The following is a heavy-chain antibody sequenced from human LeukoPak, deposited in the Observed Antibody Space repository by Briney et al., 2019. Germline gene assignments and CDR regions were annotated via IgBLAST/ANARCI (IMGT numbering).Heavy chain of an antibody. J-gene: IGHJ3*01. V-gene: IGHV3-15*01. D-gene: IGHD2/OR15-2a*01. CDR2: IKSKTDGGTT. CDR1: GFTFSNAW. CDR3: TTGSEYDDAFDV. Sequence: GGSLRLSCAASGFTFSNAWMSWVRQAPGKGLEWVGRIKSKTDGGTTDYAAPVKGRFTVLRDDSKNTLYLQMNSLKTEDTAVYYCTTGSEYDDAFDVWGQGTMVTVSS.